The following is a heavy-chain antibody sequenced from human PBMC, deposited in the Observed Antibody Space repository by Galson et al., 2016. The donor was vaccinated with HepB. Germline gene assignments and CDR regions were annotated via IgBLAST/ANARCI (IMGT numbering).Heavy chain of an antibody. Sequence: SLRLSCAVSGFPFHDYGMSWVRQVSGKGLEWVSTISGYGENKHYADSVKGRFTISRDNSKNTLYLEMNSLRAADTAVYYCARIPSYYSGMDVWGQGTTVTVSS. CDR2: ISGYGENK. V-gene: IGHV3-23*01. CDR1: GFPFHDYG. J-gene: IGHJ6*02. CDR3: ARIPSYYSGMDV. D-gene: IGHD2-21*01.